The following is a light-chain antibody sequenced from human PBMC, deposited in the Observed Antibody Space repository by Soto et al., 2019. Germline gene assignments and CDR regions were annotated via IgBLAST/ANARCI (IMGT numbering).Light chain of an antibody. CDR3: QQYKDWPTT. J-gene: IGKJ1*01. V-gene: IGKV3D-7*01. CDR2: GAS. Sequence: ENVLTQSPGTLSLSPGERSTPSRTASQSVSRYYLTWYQQKPGQAPRLLIYGASSRATGIPARFSGGGSGTDFTLTITSLQSEDFGVYFCQQYKDWPTTFGQGTKVDIK. CDR1: QSVSRYY.